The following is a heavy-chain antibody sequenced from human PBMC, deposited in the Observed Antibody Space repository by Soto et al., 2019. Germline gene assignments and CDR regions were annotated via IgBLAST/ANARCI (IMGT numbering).Heavy chain of an antibody. CDR3: AREYCAISGCPGGWFLDL. V-gene: IGHV3-13*01. CDR2: IGVSGDT. J-gene: IGHJ2*01. D-gene: IGHD2-8*01. CDR1: GFTFSSYD. Sequence: EVQLMESGGDLVQPGGSLRLSCAASGFTFSSYDFRWVRQTTEKGLEWVSAIGVSGDTYYSASVKGRFTISRENAKNSLFLQMSSLGAGDTAVYYWAREYCAISGCPGGWFLDLWGRGTLVTVSS.